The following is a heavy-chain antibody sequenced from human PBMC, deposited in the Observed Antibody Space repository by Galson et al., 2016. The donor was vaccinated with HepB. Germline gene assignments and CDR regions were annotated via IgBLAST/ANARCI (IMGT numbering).Heavy chain of an antibody. V-gene: IGHV3-48*01. D-gene: IGHD5-12*01. CDR1: GFTFTNYD. Sequence: SLRLSCAASGFTFTNYDMNWVRQVPGKGLEWISYINRGGSSIYTADSVKGRFTISRDNAQNSLYLQMNSLRVEDTAVYHCAGVVATIFESPLDYWGQGILVIVSS. CDR2: INRGGSSI. CDR3: AGVVATIFESPLDY. J-gene: IGHJ4*02.